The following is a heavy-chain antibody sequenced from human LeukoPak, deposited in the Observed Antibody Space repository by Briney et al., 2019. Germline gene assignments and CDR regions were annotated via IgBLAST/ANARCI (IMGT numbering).Heavy chain of an antibody. Sequence: ASVKVSCKASGYTFTGYYMHWVRQAPGQGLEWMGWINPNSGGTNYAQKFQGRVTMTRDTSISTAYMELSRLRSDDTAVYYCARDGFFGDYVIDYWGQGTLVTVSS. D-gene: IGHD4-17*01. V-gene: IGHV1-2*02. CDR2: INPNSGGT. CDR3: ARDGFFGDYVIDY. J-gene: IGHJ4*02. CDR1: GYTFTGYY.